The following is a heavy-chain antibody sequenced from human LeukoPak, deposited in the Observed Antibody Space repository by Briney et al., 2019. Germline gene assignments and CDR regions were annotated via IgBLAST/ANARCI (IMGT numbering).Heavy chain of an antibody. CDR3: ARGGRTTVVTIARERRFDY. D-gene: IGHD4-23*01. V-gene: IGHV4-34*01. CDR2: INHSGST. Sequence: SETLSLTCAVYGGSFSGYYWSWIRQPPGKGLEWIGEINHSGSTNYNPSLKSRVTISVDTSKNQFSLKLSSVTAADTAVYYCARGGRTTVVTIARERRFDYWGQGTLVTVSS. CDR1: GGSFSGYY. J-gene: IGHJ4*02.